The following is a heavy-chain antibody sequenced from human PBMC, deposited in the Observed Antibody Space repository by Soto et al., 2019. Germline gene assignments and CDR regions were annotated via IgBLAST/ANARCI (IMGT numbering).Heavy chain of an antibody. CDR1: GSGFISSG. V-gene: IGHV1-58*02. D-gene: IGHD2-15*01. CDR2: IVVASGQT. Sequence: ASVKVYCKASGSGFISSGIQWVRQAHGQRLEWIGWIVVASGQTNYAQNFRGRVAITRDTSTATAYIELTGLTSEDTAVYFCSADRPDIGVGWWVWGQGTTVTVSS. CDR3: SADRPDIGVGWWV. J-gene: IGHJ6*02.